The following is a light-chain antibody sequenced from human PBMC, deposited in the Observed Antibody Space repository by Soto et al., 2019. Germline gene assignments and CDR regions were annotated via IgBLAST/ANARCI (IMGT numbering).Light chain of an antibody. J-gene: IGKJ1*01. CDR1: QSVSSSY. CDR2: GAS. Sequence: EIVLTQSPGTLSLSPGERATLSCRASQSVSSSYLAWYQQKPGQAPRLLIYGASSRATGIPDRFSGSGSGTDFTLTTSRLEPEDFAIYYYQQYGDSPRPVGPRTKVEI. CDR3: QQYGDSPRP. V-gene: IGKV3-20*01.